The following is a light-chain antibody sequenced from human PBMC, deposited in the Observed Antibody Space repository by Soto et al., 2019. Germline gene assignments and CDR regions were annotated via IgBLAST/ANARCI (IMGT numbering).Light chain of an antibody. J-gene: IGLJ2*01. V-gene: IGLV3-21*02. Sequence: SYELTQPHSVSVAPGQTARITCGGNNIGSKSVHWYQQKPGQAPVVVVYDDNDRPSGIPERFSGSNSGNTATLTISRVEAGDEADYYCQVWDSSGDHLVFGGGTKLTVL. CDR1: NIGSKS. CDR2: DDN. CDR3: QVWDSSGDHLV.